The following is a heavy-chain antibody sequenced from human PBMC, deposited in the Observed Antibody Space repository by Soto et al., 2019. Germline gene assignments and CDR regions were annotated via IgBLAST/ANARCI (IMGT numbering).Heavy chain of an antibody. CDR1: DVSISGYY. J-gene: IGHJ1*01. CDR2: IYYTGSA. CDR3: ARHYNPGTYPLVH. V-gene: IGHV4-59*08. D-gene: IGHD1-20*01. Sequence: PSETLSLTCTVSDVSISGYYWSWFRQSPGKGLEWIGYIYYTGSASYSPSLRSRVTMSVDTSKNQFSLELNSVTAADTAVYYCARHYNPGTYPLVHWGHCTLVTVSS.